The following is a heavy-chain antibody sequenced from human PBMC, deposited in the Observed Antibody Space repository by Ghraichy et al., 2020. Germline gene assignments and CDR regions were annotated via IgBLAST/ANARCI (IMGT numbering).Heavy chain of an antibody. Sequence: GGSLRLSCAASGFTFNNYAMSWVRQAPGKGLEWVSTISGSGGSAYYADSVKGRFTISRDNSRNTLYLQMNSLRGEDTAVYYCATPLFGTAVARYDSWGQGTLVTVSS. CDR1: GFTFNNYA. CDR3: ATPLFGTAVARYDS. D-gene: IGHD6-19*01. CDR2: ISGSGGSA. J-gene: IGHJ4*02. V-gene: IGHV3-23*01.